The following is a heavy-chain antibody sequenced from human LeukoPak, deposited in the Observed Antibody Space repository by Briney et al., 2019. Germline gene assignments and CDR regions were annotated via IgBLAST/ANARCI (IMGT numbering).Heavy chain of an antibody. Sequence: ASVKVSCKASGYTFTSYFMYWVRQAPGQGLEWMGLINPRGGTTRYAQKFQGRVAMTRDTSTSTVYMELSSLRSEDTAMYYCARDRTHYYDSSGYYSRWEYWGQGTLVTVSS. CDR1: GYTFTSYF. D-gene: IGHD3-22*01. CDR3: ARDRTHYYDSSGYYSRWEY. CDR2: INPRGGTT. J-gene: IGHJ4*02. V-gene: IGHV1-46*01.